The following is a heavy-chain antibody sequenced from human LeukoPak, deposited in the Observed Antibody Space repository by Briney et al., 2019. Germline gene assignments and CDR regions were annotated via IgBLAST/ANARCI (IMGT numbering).Heavy chain of an antibody. Sequence: PGRSLRLSCVASGFTFRNYWMHWVRQLPGTGLVWVSRISADGSPTNYADSVKGRFTISRDNAKNTLYLQMNSLRAEDTAVYYCVRDFFTGVWGQGTLVTVSS. D-gene: IGHD3-9*01. CDR2: ISADGSPT. CDR3: VRDFFTGV. J-gene: IGHJ4*02. CDR1: GFTFRNYW. V-gene: IGHV3-74*01.